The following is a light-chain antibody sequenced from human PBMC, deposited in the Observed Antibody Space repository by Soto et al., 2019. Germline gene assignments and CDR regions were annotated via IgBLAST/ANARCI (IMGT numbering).Light chain of an antibody. Sequence: EIVLTQSPGTLSLSPGERATLSCRASQSVSGSYLAWYQQKPGQAPRLLIYAASSRATGIPDRFSGSASGTDFTLTISRLEPEDFAVYHCQQYGDSPLTFGGGTKVDIK. V-gene: IGKV3-20*01. CDR3: QQYGDSPLT. J-gene: IGKJ4*01. CDR2: AAS. CDR1: QSVSGSY.